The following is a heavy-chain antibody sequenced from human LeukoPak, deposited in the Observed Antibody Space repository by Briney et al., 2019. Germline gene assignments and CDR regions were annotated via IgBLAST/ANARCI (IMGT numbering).Heavy chain of an antibody. Sequence: SETLSLTCTVSGGSISSYYWSWIRQPPGKGLEWIGYIYYSGNTNYNPSLNSRVTISVDTSKNQFSLRLSSVTAADTAIYYCARDLGYCSTASYYGWFDPWGQGTLVTVSS. V-gene: IGHV4-59*01. J-gene: IGHJ5*02. CDR3: ARDLGYCSTASYYGWFDP. D-gene: IGHD2-2*01. CDR2: IYYSGNT. CDR1: GGSISSYY.